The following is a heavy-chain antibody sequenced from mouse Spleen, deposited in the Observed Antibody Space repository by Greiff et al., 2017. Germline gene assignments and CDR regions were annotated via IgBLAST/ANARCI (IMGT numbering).Heavy chain of an antibody. CDR3: ASYDYFSYWYFDV. J-gene: IGHJ1*01. Sequence: EVQVVESGPGLVKPSQSLSLTCSVTGYSITSGYYWNWIRQFPGNKLEWMGYISYDGSNNYNPSLKNRISITRDTSKNQFFLKLNSVTTEDTATYYCASYDYFSYWYFDVWGAGTTVTVSS. D-gene: IGHD2-4*01. V-gene: IGHV3-6*01. CDR1: GYSITSGYY. CDR2: ISYDGSN.